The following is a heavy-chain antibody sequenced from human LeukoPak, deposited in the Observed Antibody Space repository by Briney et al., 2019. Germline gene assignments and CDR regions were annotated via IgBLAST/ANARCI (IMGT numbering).Heavy chain of an antibody. CDR3: AINPDSSGGGSDWYFDL. CDR2: IKSNSGGT. J-gene: IGHJ2*01. D-gene: IGHD3-22*01. CDR1: GYTFTGYY. V-gene: IGHV1-2*02. Sequence: GSVKVSCKASGYTFTGYYMHWVRQAPGQGLEWMGWIKSNSGGTNYAQKFQCRVTMTRDTSINTAYMELSRLRSDDTAVYYCAINPDSSGGGSDWYFDLWGRGTLVTVSS.